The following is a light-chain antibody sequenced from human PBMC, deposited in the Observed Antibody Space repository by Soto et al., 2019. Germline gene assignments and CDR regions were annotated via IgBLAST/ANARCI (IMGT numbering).Light chain of an antibody. CDR1: ENIYTN. CDR3: QQRSNWIT. CDR2: DAS. Sequence: EIVLTQSPATLSLSPGERATLSCRASENIYTNLAWYQQKPGQAPRLLIYDASNRATGIPVRFSGSGSGTDFTLTISSLEPEDFAVYYCQQRSNWITFGQGTRLEIK. J-gene: IGKJ5*01. V-gene: IGKV3-11*01.